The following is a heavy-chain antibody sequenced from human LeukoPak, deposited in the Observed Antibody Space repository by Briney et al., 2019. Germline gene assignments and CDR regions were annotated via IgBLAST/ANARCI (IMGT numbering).Heavy chain of an antibody. J-gene: IGHJ4*02. CDR2: FDPEDGET. D-gene: IGHD1-26*01. CDR1: GYTLTELS. V-gene: IGHV1-24*01. CDR3: ARGTPRYSGSYLTIYFDY. Sequence: GASVKVSCKVSGYTLTELSMHWVRQAPGKGLEWMGGFDPEDGETIYAQKFQGRVTMTEDTSTDTAYMELSSLRSEDTAVYYCARGTPRYSGSYLTIYFDYWGQGTLVTVSS.